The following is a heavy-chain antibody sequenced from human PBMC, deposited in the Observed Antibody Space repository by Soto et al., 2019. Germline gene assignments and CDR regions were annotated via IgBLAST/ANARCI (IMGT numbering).Heavy chain of an antibody. D-gene: IGHD1-26*01. J-gene: IGHJ5*02. CDR1: GFTFSSYA. V-gene: IGHV3-23*01. CDR2: ISGSGGST. Sequence: GGSLRLSCAASGFTFSSYAMSWVRQAPGKGLEWVSAISGSGGSTYYADSVKGRFTISRDNSKNTLYLQMNSLRAEDTAVYYCAKDRLEWELLYNWFDPWGQGTLVTVSS. CDR3: AKDRLEWELLYNWFDP.